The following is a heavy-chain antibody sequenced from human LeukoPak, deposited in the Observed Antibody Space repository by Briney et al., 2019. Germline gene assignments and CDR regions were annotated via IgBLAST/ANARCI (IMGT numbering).Heavy chain of an antibody. D-gene: IGHD6-13*01. CDR2: ISYDGSNK. Sequence: GGSLRLSCAASGFTFSSYGMHWVRQAPGKGLEWVAVISYDGSNKYYADSVKGRFTISRDNSKNTLYLQMNSLRAGDTAVYYCAKGFYGYSSSWYSGNWFDPWGQGTLVTVSS. V-gene: IGHV3-30*18. J-gene: IGHJ5*02. CDR3: AKGFYGYSSSWYSGNWFDP. CDR1: GFTFSSYG.